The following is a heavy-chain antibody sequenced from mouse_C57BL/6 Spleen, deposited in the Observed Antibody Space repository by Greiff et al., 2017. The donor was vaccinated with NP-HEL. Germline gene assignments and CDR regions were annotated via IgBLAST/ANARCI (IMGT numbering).Heavy chain of an antibody. J-gene: IGHJ3*01. Sequence: DVKLQESGAELVKPGASVKLSCTASGFNIKDYYMHWVKQRTEQGLEWIGRIDPEDGETKYAPKFQGQATITVDTSSNTAYLQLSSLTSEDTAVYYCASRIYYDYDGFAYWGQGTLVTVSA. CDR2: IDPEDGET. CDR1: GFNIKDYY. V-gene: IGHV14-2*01. D-gene: IGHD2-4*01. CDR3: ASRIYYDYDGFAY.